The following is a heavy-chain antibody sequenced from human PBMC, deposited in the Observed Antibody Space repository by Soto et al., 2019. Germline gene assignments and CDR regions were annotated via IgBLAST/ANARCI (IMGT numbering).Heavy chain of an antibody. J-gene: IGHJ6*02. V-gene: IGHV1-2*04. CDR2: INPNSGGT. CDR3: AREVIVAGNYYYYGMDV. Sequence: ASVKVSCKASGYTFTGYYMHWVRQAPGQGLEWMGWINPNSGGTNYAQKFQGWVTMTRDTSISTAYMELSRLRSDDTAVYYCAREVIVAGNYYYYGMDVWGQGTTVTSP. CDR1: GYTFTGYY. D-gene: IGHD6-19*01.